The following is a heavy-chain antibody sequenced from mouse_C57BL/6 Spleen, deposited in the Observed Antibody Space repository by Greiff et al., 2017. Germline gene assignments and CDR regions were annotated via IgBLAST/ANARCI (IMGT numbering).Heavy chain of an antibody. CDR1: GYTFTDYN. J-gene: IGHJ3*01. CDR3: ARVGEVYYDYVGAWFAY. Sequence: EVKLQESGPELVKPGASVKIPCKASGYTFTDYNMDWVKQSHGKSLEWIGDINPNDGGTFYNQKCKGKVTLTVDKSSSTAYMELRSLTSEYTAVYYCARVGEVYYDYVGAWFAYWGQGTLVTVSA. CDR2: INPNDGGT. V-gene: IGHV1-18*01. D-gene: IGHD2-4*01.